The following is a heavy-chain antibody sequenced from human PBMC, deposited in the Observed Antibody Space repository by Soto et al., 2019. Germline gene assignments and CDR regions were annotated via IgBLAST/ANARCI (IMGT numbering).Heavy chain of an antibody. V-gene: IGHV1-69*02. CDR3: ASVLDWFPFDY. D-gene: IGHD3-9*01. CDR1: GGTFSSYT. CDR2: IIPILGIA. Sequence: GASVKVSCKASGGTFSSYTISWVRQAPGQGLEWMGRIIPILGIANYAQKFQGRVTITADKSTSTAYMELSSLRSEDTAVYYCASVLDWFPFDYWGQGTLVTVSS. J-gene: IGHJ4*02.